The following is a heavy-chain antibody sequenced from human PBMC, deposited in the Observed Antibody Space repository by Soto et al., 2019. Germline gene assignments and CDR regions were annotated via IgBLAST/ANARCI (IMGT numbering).Heavy chain of an antibody. D-gene: IGHD3-10*01. Sequence: QVQLVESGGGVVQPGRSLRLSCAASGFTFSSYGMHWVRQAPGKGLEWVAVIWYDGSNKYYADSVKGRFTISRDNSNNTRYLQRDSLRAEDTAVYYCAREKAGAGDYWGQGTLVTVSS. CDR1: GFTFSSYG. V-gene: IGHV3-33*01. CDR3: AREKAGAGDY. CDR2: IWYDGSNK. J-gene: IGHJ4*02.